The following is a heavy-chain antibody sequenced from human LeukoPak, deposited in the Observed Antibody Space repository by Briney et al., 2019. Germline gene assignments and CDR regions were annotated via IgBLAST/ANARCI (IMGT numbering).Heavy chain of an antibody. V-gene: IGHV3-66*01. CDR2: IHISGST. D-gene: IGHD6-6*01. J-gene: IGHJ4*02. CDR3: ARDLAIAARPAFDY. CDR1: GFTVTSTY. Sequence: PGGSLRLSCAASGFTVTSTYITWVRRAPGKGLEWVSIIHISGSTYYADSVRGRFTISKDNSKNTVYLQMNSLRAEDTAVYYCARDLAIAARPAFDYWGQGTLVTVSS.